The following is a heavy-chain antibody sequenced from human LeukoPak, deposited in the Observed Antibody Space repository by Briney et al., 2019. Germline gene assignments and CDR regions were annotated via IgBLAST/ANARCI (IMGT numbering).Heavy chain of an antibody. Sequence: GGSLRLSCAASGLTFRNAWMSWVRQAPGKGLEWVGRIKSRTDGGTTEYAAPVKGRFSISRDDSKNTLYLQINSLKTEDTAVYYCADLGDYAVGWGQGTLVTVSS. J-gene: IGHJ4*02. CDR1: GLTFRNAW. V-gene: IGHV3-15*01. CDR2: IKSRTDGGTT. D-gene: IGHD4-17*01. CDR3: ADLGDYAVG.